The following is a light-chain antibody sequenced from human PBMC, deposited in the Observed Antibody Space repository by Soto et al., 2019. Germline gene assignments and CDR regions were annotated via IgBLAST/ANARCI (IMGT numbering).Light chain of an antibody. V-gene: IGLV2-14*01. Sequence: QSVLTQPASVSGSPGQSITISCTGTSSDFGAYNHVSWYQQRPGKAPQLMISDVTNRPSGVSDRFSGSKSGNTASLTISGPQAEDEADYYCSSYAGSSTHSVFGGGTQLTVL. J-gene: IGLJ3*02. CDR2: DVT. CDR1: SSDFGAYNH. CDR3: SSYAGSSTHSV.